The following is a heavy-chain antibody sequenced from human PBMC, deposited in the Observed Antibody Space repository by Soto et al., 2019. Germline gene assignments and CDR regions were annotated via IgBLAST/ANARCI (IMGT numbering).Heavy chain of an antibody. V-gene: IGHV4-34*01. CDR3: ARKMVRGVIPFDY. J-gene: IGHJ4*02. Sequence: PSETLCLTCAVYGGSFSGYYWSWSRQPPGKGLEWIGEINHSGSTNYNPSLKSRVTISVDTSKNQSSLKLSSATAADTAVYYCARKMVRGVIPFDYWGQGTLVTVSA. CDR1: GGSFSGYY. CDR2: INHSGST. D-gene: IGHD3-10*01.